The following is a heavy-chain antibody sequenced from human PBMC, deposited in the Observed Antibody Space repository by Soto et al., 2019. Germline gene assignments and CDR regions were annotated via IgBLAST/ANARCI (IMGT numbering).Heavy chain of an antibody. V-gene: IGHV1-18*01. CDR1: GYTFTSSG. Sequence: ASVKVSCKASGYTFTSSGMSWVRQAPGQGLEWMGWISAHTGSSEYAQRFQGRVTMTTDRSTSTAYMELRSLRSDDTAVYYCARDRIAVAGKQARRSGVIDYWGQGTLVTVSS. CDR2: ISAHTGSS. CDR3: ARDRIAVAGKQARRSGVIDY. D-gene: IGHD6-19*01. J-gene: IGHJ4*02.